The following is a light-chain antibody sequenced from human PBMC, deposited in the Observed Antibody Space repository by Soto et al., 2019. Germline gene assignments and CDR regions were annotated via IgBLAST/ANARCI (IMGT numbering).Light chain of an antibody. J-gene: IGKJ1*01. CDR2: KAS. CDR1: QSISSW. V-gene: IGKV1-5*03. Sequence: DIEMTQSPSSLSASVGDRITITCRASQSISSWLAWYQQKPGKAPKLLIYKASSIESGVPSRFSGSGSGTEFTLTISSLEPEDFATYYCQQYSSYSWTFGQGTKVDIK. CDR3: QQYSSYSWT.